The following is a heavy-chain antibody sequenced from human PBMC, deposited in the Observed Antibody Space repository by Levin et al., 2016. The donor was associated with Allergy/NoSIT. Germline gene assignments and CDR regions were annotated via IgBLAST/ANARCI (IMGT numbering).Heavy chain of an antibody. V-gene: IGHV3-15*01. D-gene: IGHD5-24*01. CDR3: TTAADYNYGCPIAW. J-gene: IGHJ4*02. CDR2: IKSVSDGAAT. Sequence: WIRQPPGKGLEWVARIKSVSDGAATEYAAPVRGRFIVSRADSLNRVYLQMTTLKTEDTGVYYCTTAADYNYGCPIAWWGQGVLVTVSS.